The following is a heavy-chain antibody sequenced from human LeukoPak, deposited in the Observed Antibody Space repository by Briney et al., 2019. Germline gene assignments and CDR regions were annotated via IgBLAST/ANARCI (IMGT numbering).Heavy chain of an antibody. CDR3: ARDVDSGYGIVDY. J-gene: IGHJ4*02. CDR2: INPNSGGT. Sequence: GASVKVSCKASGYMFSDFHIHWVRQAPGQGLEWMGWINPNSGGTNYAQKFQGRVTMTRDTSISTAYMELSRLRSDDTAVYYCARDVDSGYGIVDYWGQGTLVTVSS. CDR1: GYMFSDFH. D-gene: IGHD5-12*01. V-gene: IGHV1-2*02.